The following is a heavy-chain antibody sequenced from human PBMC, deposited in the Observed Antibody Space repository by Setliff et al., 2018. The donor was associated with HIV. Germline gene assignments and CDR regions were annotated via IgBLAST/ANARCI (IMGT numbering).Heavy chain of an antibody. J-gene: IGHJ4*02. D-gene: IGHD4-17*01. CDR1: GGSISSSSYY. Sequence: PSETLSLTCTVSGGSISSSSYYWGWIRQPPGKGLEWIGSSYYSGSTDHNPSLKRRVSISLDTSKNQFSLNLSSVTAADTAVYFCARVYYGDLEYWGQGTLVTVSS. CDR3: ARVYYGDLEY. CDR2: SYYSGST. V-gene: IGHV4-39*07.